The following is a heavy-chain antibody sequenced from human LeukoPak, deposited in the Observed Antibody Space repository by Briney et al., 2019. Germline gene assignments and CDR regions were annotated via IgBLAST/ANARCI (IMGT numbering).Heavy chain of an antibody. Sequence: ASVKVSCKASGYTFTSYGISWVRQAPGQGLGWMGWISAYNGNTNYAQKLQGRVTMTTDTSTSTAYMELRSLRSDDTAVYYCARARSGSPAYYYYMDVWGKGTTVTVSS. J-gene: IGHJ6*03. D-gene: IGHD3-10*01. CDR3: ARARSGSPAYYYYMDV. V-gene: IGHV1-18*01. CDR1: GYTFTSYG. CDR2: ISAYNGNT.